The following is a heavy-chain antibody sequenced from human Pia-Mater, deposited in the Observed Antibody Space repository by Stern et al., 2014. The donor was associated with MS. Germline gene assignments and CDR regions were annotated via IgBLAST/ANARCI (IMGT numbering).Heavy chain of an antibody. D-gene: IGHD5-24*01. CDR2: IIPIFGPG. Sequence: QLVQSGAEVKKPGSSGKVSCKAAGGTFSSYAISWVRHAPGQGIEWMGGIIPIFGPGHCAQKFQGRVTITADKSPSTAYMELSSLRSEDTAVYYCARDYGMTTTTGAFDIWGQGTMVTVSS. V-gene: IGHV1-69*06. J-gene: IGHJ3*02. CDR3: ARDYGMTTTTGAFDI. CDR1: GGTFSSYA.